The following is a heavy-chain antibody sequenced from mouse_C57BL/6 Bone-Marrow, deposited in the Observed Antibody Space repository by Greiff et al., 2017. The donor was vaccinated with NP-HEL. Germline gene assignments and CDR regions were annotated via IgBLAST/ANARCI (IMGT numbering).Heavy chain of an antibody. Sequence: EVKLEESGGDLVKPGGSLKLSCAASGFTFSSYGMSWVRQTPDKRLEWVATISSGGSYTYYPDSLKGRFTLSRDNAKNTLYLQMSSLKSEDTAMYYCATITTVVAPYAMDYWGQGTSVTVSS. CDR1: GFTFSSYG. V-gene: IGHV5-6*02. J-gene: IGHJ4*01. CDR3: ATITTVVAPYAMDY. CDR2: ISSGGSYT. D-gene: IGHD1-1*01.